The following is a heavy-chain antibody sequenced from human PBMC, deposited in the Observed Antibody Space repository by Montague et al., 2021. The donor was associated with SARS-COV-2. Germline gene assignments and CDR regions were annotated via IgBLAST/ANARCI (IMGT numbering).Heavy chain of an antibody. CDR3: VTPGKTAVAGQFDY. CDR1: GGSIRSTTFY. Sequence: SETLSLTCTVSGGSIRSTTFYWGWIRQSPGKGLEWIGYIYEGDTTXYXXXXKXRVAISLDTPNNQFSLKITSLIVADTAIYYCVTPGKTAVAGQFDYRGPGILVTVSS. V-gene: IGHV4-39*07. D-gene: IGHD6-19*01. CDR2: IYEGDTT. J-gene: IGHJ4*02.